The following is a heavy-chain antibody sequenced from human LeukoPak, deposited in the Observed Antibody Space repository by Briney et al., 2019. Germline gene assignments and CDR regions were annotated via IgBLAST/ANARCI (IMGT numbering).Heavy chain of an antibody. CDR3: ARSSVAAAVGFDP. Sequence: GGSLRLSCAASGFTFSDYYMSWIRQAPGKGLEWVSYISSSGSTIYYADSVKGRFTISRDNARNSLYLQMNSLRAEDTAVYYCARSSVAAAVGFDPWGQGTLVIVSS. V-gene: IGHV3-11*01. CDR2: ISSSGSTI. J-gene: IGHJ5*02. D-gene: IGHD6-13*01. CDR1: GFTFSDYY.